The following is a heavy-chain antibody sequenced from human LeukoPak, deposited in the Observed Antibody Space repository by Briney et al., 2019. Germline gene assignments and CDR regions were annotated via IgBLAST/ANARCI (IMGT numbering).Heavy chain of an antibody. V-gene: IGHV1-18*01. J-gene: IGHJ4*02. CDR2: ISAYNGNT. D-gene: IGHD1-26*01. Sequence: ASVKVSCKASGYTFTSYGISWVRQAPGQGLEWMGWISAYNGNTNYAQKLQGRVTMTTDTSTSTAYMELRSLRSDDTAVYYCARDLSGSQDMSPVYWGQGTPVTISS. CDR1: GYTFTSYG. CDR3: ARDLSGSQDMSPVY.